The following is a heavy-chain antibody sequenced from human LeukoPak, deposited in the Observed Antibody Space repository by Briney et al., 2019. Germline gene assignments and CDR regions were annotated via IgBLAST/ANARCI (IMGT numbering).Heavy chain of an antibody. CDR2: IYYSGST. Sequence: SETLSLTCAVSGGSISSNSYYWGWIRQPPGKGLEWIGSIYYSGSTYYNPSLKSRVTISVDTSNNQFSLKLSSVTAADAAVYYCARTRYYYNSRSYGAPYYFDYWGQGTLVTVSS. V-gene: IGHV4-39*01. D-gene: IGHD3-10*01. J-gene: IGHJ4*02. CDR3: ARTRYYYNSRSYGAPYYFDY. CDR1: GGSISSNSYY.